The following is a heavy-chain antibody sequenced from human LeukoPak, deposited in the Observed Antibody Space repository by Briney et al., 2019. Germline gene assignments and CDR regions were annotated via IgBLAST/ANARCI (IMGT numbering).Heavy chain of an antibody. J-gene: IGHJ4*02. CDR3: ARGYGSERSSLPPGD. CDR1: GASISRGDYY. D-gene: IGHD3-10*01. V-gene: IGHV4-61*09. Sequence: PSQTLSLTCTVSGASISRGDYYWSWIRQPAGKGLEWIGHIYTSGSTNYNPSLKSRVTISVDTSKNQCSLNLSSVTAADTAVYYCARGYGSERSSLPPGDWGQGTLVTVSS. CDR2: IYTSGST.